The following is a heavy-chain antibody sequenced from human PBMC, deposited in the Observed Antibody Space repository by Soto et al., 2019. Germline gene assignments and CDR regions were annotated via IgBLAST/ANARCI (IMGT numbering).Heavy chain of an antibody. J-gene: IGHJ4*02. V-gene: IGHV3-23*01. D-gene: IGHD4-17*01. CDR1: GFTFSSYA. CDR3: AKHYGDYLGFDY. Sequence: EVPLLESGGGLVQPGGSLRLSCAASGFTFSSYAMSWVRQAPGKGLEWVSAISGSVGSTYCADSVKGRLTISRDISKNTLYLQMNSLRAEDTAVYYCAKHYGDYLGFDYWGQGTLVTVSS. CDR2: ISGSVGST.